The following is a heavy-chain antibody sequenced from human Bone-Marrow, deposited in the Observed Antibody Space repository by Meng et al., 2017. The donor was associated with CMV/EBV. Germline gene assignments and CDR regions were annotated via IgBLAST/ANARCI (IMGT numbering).Heavy chain of an antibody. J-gene: IGHJ4*02. Sequence: GGSLRLSCAASGFTFSSYWMHWVRQVPGKGLVWVSRIYDDGSITNYADSVRGRFTISRDNAKNSLFLQMNSLRAEDTAVYYCASNWNYPSYFDYWGQGTLVNGAS. D-gene: IGHD1-7*01. CDR3: ASNWNYPSYFDY. CDR1: GFTFSSYW. V-gene: IGHV3-74*01. CDR2: IYDDGSIT.